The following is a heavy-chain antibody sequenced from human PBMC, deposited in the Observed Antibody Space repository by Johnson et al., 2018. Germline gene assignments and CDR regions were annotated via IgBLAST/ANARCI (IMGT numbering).Heavy chain of an antibody. CDR3: ARDDRGRYYYYGMDV. V-gene: IGHV4-59*12. Sequence: QVQLQESGPGLVKPSETLSLTCTVSGGSISSYYWSCNRQPPGQGLERIGSIYYSGSTNYNPSLKRRVTISVDTSKHQFSLKLSSVTAADTAVYDCARDDRGRYYYYGMDVWGQGTTVTVSS. CDR1: GGSISSYY. CDR2: IYYSGST. D-gene: IGHD1-26*01. J-gene: IGHJ6*02.